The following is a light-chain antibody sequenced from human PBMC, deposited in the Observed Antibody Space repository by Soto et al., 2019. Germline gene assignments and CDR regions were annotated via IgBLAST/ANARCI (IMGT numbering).Light chain of an antibody. CDR3: QSYDSGLRVSI. V-gene: IGLV1-40*01. CDR2: GTT. CDR1: SSNIGGGHD. J-gene: IGLJ2*01. Sequence: QSVLTQPPSVSGAPGQRVTITCPGSSSNIGGGHDVKWYQQRPGTAPKLLNFGTTSQPSRHSGSRSGSSASLAITGLQADDEADYYCQSYDSGLRVSIFGGGTKVTVL.